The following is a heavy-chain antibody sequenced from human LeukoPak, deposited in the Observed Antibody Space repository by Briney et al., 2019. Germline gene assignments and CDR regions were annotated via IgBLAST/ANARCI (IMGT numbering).Heavy chain of an antibody. Sequence: SETLSLTCTVSGGSLSSYYWSWVRQPAGKGLEWIGHIYTSGNTNYNPSLKSRVTISVDTSKNQFSLKLSSVTAADTAVYYCARQAYSSNLGWFDPWGQGTLVTVSS. V-gene: IGHV4-4*07. CDR1: GGSLSSYY. D-gene: IGHD6-13*01. CDR3: ARQAYSSNLGWFDP. J-gene: IGHJ5*02. CDR2: IYTSGNT.